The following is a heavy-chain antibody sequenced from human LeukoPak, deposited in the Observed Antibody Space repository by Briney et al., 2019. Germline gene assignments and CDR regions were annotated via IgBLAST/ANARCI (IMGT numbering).Heavy chain of an antibody. CDR3: AKQAGTTSYYYYMDV. V-gene: IGHV3-23*01. CDR2: ISGSGGST. D-gene: IGHD6-19*01. Sequence: GGSLRLSCAASGFTFSSYAMSWVRQAPGKGLEWVSDISGSGGSTYYADSVKGRFTISRDNSKNTLYLQMNSLRTEDTAVYYCAKQAGTTSYYYYMDVWGKGTTVTVSS. CDR1: GFTFSSYA. J-gene: IGHJ6*03.